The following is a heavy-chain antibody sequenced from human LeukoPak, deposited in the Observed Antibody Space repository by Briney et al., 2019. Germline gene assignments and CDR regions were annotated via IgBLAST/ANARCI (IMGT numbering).Heavy chain of an antibody. V-gene: IGHV4-4*07. CDR2: IYASGTT. CDR1: GGSISPYY. CDR3: AGLSNYYDSSGYYYTFDH. J-gene: IGHJ4*02. D-gene: IGHD3-22*01. Sequence: SETLSLTCTVPGGSISPYYWSWIRQPAGKGLEWIGRIYASGTTNYNPSLQSRVAISVDQSKNHFSLKLSSVTAADTAVYYCAGLSNYYDSSGYYYTFDHWGQGTLVTVSS.